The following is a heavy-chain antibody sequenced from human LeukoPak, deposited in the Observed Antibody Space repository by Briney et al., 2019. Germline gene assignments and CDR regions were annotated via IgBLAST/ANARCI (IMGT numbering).Heavy chain of an antibody. V-gene: IGHV3-30*03. J-gene: IGHJ4*02. Sequence: GGSLRLSCAASGFTFSSYGMHWVRQAPGKGLEWVAVISYDGSNKYYADSVKGRFTIPRDNSKNTLYLQMNSLRAEDTAVYYCARDYSSGWYGGPDYWGQGTLVTVSS. CDR1: GFTFSSYG. CDR2: ISYDGSNK. CDR3: ARDYSSGWYGGPDY. D-gene: IGHD6-19*01.